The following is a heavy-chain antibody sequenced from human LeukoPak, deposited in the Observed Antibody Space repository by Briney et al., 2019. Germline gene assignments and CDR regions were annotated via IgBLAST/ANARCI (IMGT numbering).Heavy chain of an antibody. V-gene: IGHV3-21*01. J-gene: IGHJ1*01. CDR2: ISGRSSHV. CDR1: GFTFRSYS. Sequence: AGGSLRLSCVASGFTFRSYSMNWVRQAPGKGLEWVSAISGRSSHVYYGESVKGRFTISRDNAKNSLYLQLDSLGVEDTAVYYCGRAFPPLRTSSAGDLWGQGTLVTVSS. D-gene: IGHD3-16*01. CDR3: GRAFPPLRTSSAGDL.